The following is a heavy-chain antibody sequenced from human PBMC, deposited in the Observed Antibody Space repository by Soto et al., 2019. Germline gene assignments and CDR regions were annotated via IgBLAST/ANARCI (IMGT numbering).Heavy chain of an antibody. CDR3: AREGVAVAPPDY. CDR2: IYTSGST. V-gene: IGHV4-4*07. J-gene: IGHJ4*02. D-gene: IGHD6-19*01. CDR1: GGSISSYY. Sequence: QVQLQESGPGLVTPSETLSLTCTVSGGSISSYYWSWIRQPAGQGLEWIGRIYTSGSTNYNPSLNSRVTMSVETSENQFSLKLSPVTAADKAVYYCAREGVAVAPPDYWGQGTLVTVSS.